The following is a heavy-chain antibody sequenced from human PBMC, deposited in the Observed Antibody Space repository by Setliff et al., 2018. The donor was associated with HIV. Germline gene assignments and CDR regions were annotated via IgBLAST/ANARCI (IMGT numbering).Heavy chain of an antibody. CDR1: GYTLSELS. J-gene: IGHJ4*02. Sequence: ASVKVSCKVSGYTLSELSRHWVRQGPGKGLEWMGGFDPEDGQRIYAQKFQGRVTMTEDTSTDTAYMELRSLRSEDTAVYYCATEFPLSSPYYYDSSGYYYWGQGTLVTVSS. CDR3: ATEFPLSSPYYYDSSGYYY. V-gene: IGHV1-24*01. D-gene: IGHD3-22*01. CDR2: FDPEDGQR.